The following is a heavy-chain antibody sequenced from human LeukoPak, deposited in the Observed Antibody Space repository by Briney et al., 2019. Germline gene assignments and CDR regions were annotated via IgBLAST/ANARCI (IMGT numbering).Heavy chain of an antibody. J-gene: IGHJ4*02. CDR1: GGAFTGYY. Sequence: PSETLSLTCAGSGGAFTGYYWSWIRQPPGKGLEWIGEINHSGSTNYNPSPKSRVTISVDTSKNQFSLKLSSVTAADTAVYYCARRRITMVRGVIIRSSPLFDYWGQGTLVTVSS. D-gene: IGHD3-10*01. CDR2: INHSGST. V-gene: IGHV4-34*01. CDR3: ARRRITMVRGVIIRSSPLFDY.